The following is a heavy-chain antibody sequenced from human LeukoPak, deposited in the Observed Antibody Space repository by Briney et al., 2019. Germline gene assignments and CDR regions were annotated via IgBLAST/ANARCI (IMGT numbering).Heavy chain of an antibody. D-gene: IGHD1-26*01. CDR1: GFTFSSYG. V-gene: IGHV3-23*01. Sequence: GGSLRLSCAASGFTFSSYGMSWVRKAPGKGLEGVSNISGIGSGSSTYYADSVKGRFTISRDNSKHTLYLQLQTLRAEDTAVYYCAKSGYYRFDYWDQGTLVTV. J-gene: IGHJ4*02. CDR3: AKSGYYRFDY. CDR2: ISGIGSGSST.